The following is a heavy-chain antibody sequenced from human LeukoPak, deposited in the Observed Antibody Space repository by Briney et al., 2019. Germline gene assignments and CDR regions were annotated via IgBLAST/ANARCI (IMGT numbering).Heavy chain of an antibody. J-gene: IGHJ4*02. Sequence: SQTLSLTCTVSGGSLSSGNDYWSWIRQSAGKGLEWIGRIYASGSTNYNPSLKSRVTISVDTSKNQFSLKLSSVTAADTAVYYCARSGCSNFDYWGQGTLVTVSS. V-gene: IGHV4-61*02. CDR2: IYASGST. CDR3: ARSGCSNFDY. D-gene: IGHD3-3*01. CDR1: GGSLSSGNDY.